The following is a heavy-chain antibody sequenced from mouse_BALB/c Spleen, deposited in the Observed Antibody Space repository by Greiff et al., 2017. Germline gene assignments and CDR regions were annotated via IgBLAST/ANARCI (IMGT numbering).Heavy chain of an antibody. CDR2: IWGGGST. D-gene: IGHD2-4*01. Sequence: QVQLKESGPGLVAPSRSLSITCTVSGFSLTDYGVSWIRQPPGKGLEWLGVIWGGGSTYYNSALKSRLSISKDNSKSQVFLKMNSLQTDDTAMYYCAKHTTMITTGYYFDYWGQGTTLTVSS. V-gene: IGHV2-6-5*01. CDR3: AKHTTMITTGYYFDY. J-gene: IGHJ2*01. CDR1: GFSLTDYG.